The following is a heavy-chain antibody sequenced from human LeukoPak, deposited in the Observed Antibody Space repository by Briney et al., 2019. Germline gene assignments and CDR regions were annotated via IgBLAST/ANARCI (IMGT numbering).Heavy chain of an antibody. D-gene: IGHD3-9*01. CDR1: GYTFTGYY. CDR2: INPNSGGT. Sequence: ASVEVSCKASGYTFTGYYMHWVRQAPGQGLEWMGWINPNSGGTNYAQKFQGRVTMTRDTSISTAYMELSRLRSDDTAVYYCAREHYDILTGYPPGYFDYWGQGTLVTVSS. CDR3: AREHYDILTGYPPGYFDY. V-gene: IGHV1-2*02. J-gene: IGHJ4*02.